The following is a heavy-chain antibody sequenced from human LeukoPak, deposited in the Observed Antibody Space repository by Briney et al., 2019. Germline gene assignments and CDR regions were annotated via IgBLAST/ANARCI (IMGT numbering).Heavy chain of an antibody. CDR2: ISLNIGSI. D-gene: IGHD3-10*01. Sequence: SLRLSCAPSLFTFYDYAIHCVRQAPGKGLELVSGISLNIGSIGYAHSVKGRFTISRDNSKNTLYLQMNSLRAEDTAVYYCARDHYYGSGRLVRYYYGMDVWGQGTTVTVSS. CDR3: ARDHYYGSGRLVRYYYGMDV. CDR1: LFTFYDYA. J-gene: IGHJ6*02. V-gene: IGHV3-9*01.